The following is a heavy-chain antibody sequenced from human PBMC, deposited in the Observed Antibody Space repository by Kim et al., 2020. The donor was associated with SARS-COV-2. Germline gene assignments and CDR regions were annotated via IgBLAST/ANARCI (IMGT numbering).Heavy chain of an antibody. CDR2: SGMMM. V-gene: IGHV3-11*04. D-gene: IGHD1-26*01. CDR3: AGRLDY. J-gene: IGHJ4*02. Sequence: SGMMMYYEDSLKGRVTNSRDNAKNSLYVQMNSLRADDTAVYYCAGRLDYWGQGILVTVSA.